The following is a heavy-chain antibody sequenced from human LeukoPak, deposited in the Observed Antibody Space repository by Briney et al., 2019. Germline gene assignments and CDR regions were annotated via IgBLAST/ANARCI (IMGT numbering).Heavy chain of an antibody. Sequence: GGSLRLSCAASGFTFSNYGMCWVRQAPGKGLEWVSLISGDGGNTYYPDSVKGRFTISRDNSKNTVYLQMNSLRAEDTAVYYCARGSGDYSGQGTLVTVSS. CDR2: ISGDGGNT. CDR1: GFTFSNYG. V-gene: IGHV3-23*01. CDR3: ARGSGDY. J-gene: IGHJ4*02.